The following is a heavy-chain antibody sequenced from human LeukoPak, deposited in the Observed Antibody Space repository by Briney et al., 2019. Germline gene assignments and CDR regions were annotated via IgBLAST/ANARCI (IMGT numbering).Heavy chain of an antibody. Sequence: GGSLRLSCTASGFTFGDYAMSWFRQAPGKGLEWVGFIRSKAYGGTTEYAASVKGRFTISRDDSKSIAYLQMNSLKTEDTAVYYCTRLLLWFGELEVDFSEYFQHWGQGTLVTVPS. CDR3: TRLLLWFGELEVDFSEYFQH. CDR1: GFTFGDYA. J-gene: IGHJ1*01. CDR2: IRSKAYGGTT. D-gene: IGHD3-10*01. V-gene: IGHV3-49*03.